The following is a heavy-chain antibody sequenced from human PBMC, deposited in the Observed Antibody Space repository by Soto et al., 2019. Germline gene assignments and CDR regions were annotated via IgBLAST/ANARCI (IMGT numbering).Heavy chain of an antibody. CDR2: IYYSGST. V-gene: IGHV4-31*03. CDR3: ARASGYYYDSNWFDP. CDR1: GGSISSGGYY. Sequence: SETLSLTCTVSGGSISSGGYYWSWIRQHPGKGLEWIGYIYYSGSTYYNPSLKSRVTISVDTSKNQFSLKLSSVTAADTAVYYCARASGYYYDSNWFDPWGQGTLVTVSS. J-gene: IGHJ5*02. D-gene: IGHD3-22*01.